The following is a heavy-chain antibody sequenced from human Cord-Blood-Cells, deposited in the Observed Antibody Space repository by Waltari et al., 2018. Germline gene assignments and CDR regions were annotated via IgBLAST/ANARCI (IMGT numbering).Heavy chain of an antibody. CDR2: IYYSGST. J-gene: IGHJ4*02. D-gene: IGHD6-13*01. Sequence: QLQLQESGPGLVKPSETLSLTCTVSGGPISSSSYYWCWIHPPPGKGLEWIGSIYYSGSTYYNPSLKSRVTISVDTSKNQFSLKLSSVTAADTAVYYCARLGDSSSWPVPFDYWGQGTLVTVSS. CDR1: GGPISSSSYY. V-gene: IGHV4-39*01. CDR3: ARLGDSSSWPVPFDY.